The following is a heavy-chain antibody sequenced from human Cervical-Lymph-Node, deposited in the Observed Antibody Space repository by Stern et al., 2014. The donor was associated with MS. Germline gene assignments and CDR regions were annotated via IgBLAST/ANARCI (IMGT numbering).Heavy chain of an antibody. CDR3: ARGDPSAYYRGAPGFDF. Sequence: EVQLVESGGGLVQPGGSLRLSCETSGFTFSTYSMNWVRQAPGKGLEWLSYISSTSSIIFYADSVKGRFTVSRDNAENSLYLQVNSLRSEDTAVYYCARGDPSAYYRGAPGFDFWGQGTLVTVSS. CDR2: ISSTSSII. D-gene: IGHD3-22*01. J-gene: IGHJ4*02. CDR1: GFTFSTYS. V-gene: IGHV3-48*01.